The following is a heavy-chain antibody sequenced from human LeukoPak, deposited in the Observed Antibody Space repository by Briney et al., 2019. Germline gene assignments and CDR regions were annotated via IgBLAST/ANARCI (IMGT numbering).Heavy chain of an antibody. Sequence: GGSLRLSCAASGFTFSAYGRHWVRQAPGKGLEWVAVIWRDGSNENYPASVKGRFTISRDNSKNTLFLQMNSLRTEDTAVYYCARDFAARPFDIWGQGTMVTVSS. CDR1: GFTFSAYG. V-gene: IGHV3-33*01. CDR2: IWRDGSNE. J-gene: IGHJ3*02. D-gene: IGHD6-25*01. CDR3: ARDFAARPFDI.